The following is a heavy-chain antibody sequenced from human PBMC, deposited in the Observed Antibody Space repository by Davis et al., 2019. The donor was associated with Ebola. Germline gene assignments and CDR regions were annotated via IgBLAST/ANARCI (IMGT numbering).Heavy chain of an antibody. CDR3: ARHHGFSGYTFGY. V-gene: IGHV5-51*01. D-gene: IGHD5-18*01. CDR2: IYTGDSDT. Sequence: GESLKISCKDSGNSFASHWIGWVRQMPGKGLEWMGIIYTGDSDTRYSPSFRGQVTISADKSIKTAFLQWSSLKASDTAMYYCARHHGFSGYTFGYWGQGTPLTVSS. CDR1: GNSFASHW. J-gene: IGHJ4*02.